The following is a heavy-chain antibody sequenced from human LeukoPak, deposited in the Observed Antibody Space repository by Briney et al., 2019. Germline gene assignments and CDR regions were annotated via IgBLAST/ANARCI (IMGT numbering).Heavy chain of an antibody. Sequence: GGSLRLSCAASGFTVSSNYMSWVRQAPGKGLEWVSVIYSDGNTNYGDSVKGRFTISRDNAENSLYLQMNSLRAEDTAVYYCATGVDTAMVIDYWGQGTLVTVSS. CDR1: GFTVSSNY. CDR2: IYSDGNT. J-gene: IGHJ4*02. CDR3: ATGVDTAMVIDY. V-gene: IGHV3-53*01. D-gene: IGHD5-18*01.